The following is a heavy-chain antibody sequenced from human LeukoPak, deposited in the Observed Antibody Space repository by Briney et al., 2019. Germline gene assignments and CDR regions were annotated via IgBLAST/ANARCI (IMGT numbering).Heavy chain of an antibody. Sequence: GGSLRLSCVASGFTFTTYWMHWVRQAPGKGLVWVSRINGDGGNSNYADSVKGRFTISRDNARNTLYLQMNGPRAEDTALYYCARTSPTSHFDFWGQGTLVTVSS. V-gene: IGHV3-74*01. D-gene: IGHD3-16*01. J-gene: IGHJ4*02. CDR1: GFTFTTYW. CDR2: INGDGGNS. CDR3: ARTSPTSHFDF.